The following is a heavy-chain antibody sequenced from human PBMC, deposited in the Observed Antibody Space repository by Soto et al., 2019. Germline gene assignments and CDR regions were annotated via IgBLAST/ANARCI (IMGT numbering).Heavy chain of an antibody. J-gene: IGHJ4*02. CDR2: IRDRAYNYAT. CDR3: TRLISAAQDY. V-gene: IGHV3-73*01. D-gene: IGHD3-10*01. Sequence: EVLLVESGGGLVQPGGSLKLSCEASGFVFKDSSIHWVRQASGKGLEWIGRIRDRAYNYATAYAASVKGRFTISRDDSNNMAYLQMNGLETEDTAIYYCTRLISAAQDYWGQGTLVTVSS. CDR1: GFVFKDSS.